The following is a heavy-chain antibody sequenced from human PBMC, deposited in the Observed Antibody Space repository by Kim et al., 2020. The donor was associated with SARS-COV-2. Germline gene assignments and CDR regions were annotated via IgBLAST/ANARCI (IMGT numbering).Heavy chain of an antibody. CDR2: IIPIFGTA. CDR1: GGTFSSYA. CDR3: ASAITGTTPGAYYYYYMDV. J-gene: IGHJ6*03. Sequence: SVKVSCKASGGTFSSYAISWVRQAPGQGLEWMGGIIPIFGTANYAQKFQGRVTITADESTSTAYMELSSLRSEDTAVYYCASAITGTTPGAYYYYYMDVWGKRTTVTVSS. V-gene: IGHV1-69*13. D-gene: IGHD1-20*01.